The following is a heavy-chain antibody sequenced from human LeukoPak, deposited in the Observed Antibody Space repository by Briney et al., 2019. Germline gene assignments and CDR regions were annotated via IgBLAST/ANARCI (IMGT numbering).Heavy chain of an antibody. D-gene: IGHD6-19*01. V-gene: IGHV3-43*01. CDR1: GFTFDDYT. CDR2: ISWDGGST. J-gene: IGHJ4*02. Sequence: GGSLRLSCAASGFTFDDYTMHWVRQAPGKRLEWVSLISWDGGSTYYADSVKGRFTISRDNSKNSLYLQMNSLRTEDTALYYCAFLEGYSSGWYDYWGQGTLVTVSS. CDR3: AFLEGYSSGWYDY.